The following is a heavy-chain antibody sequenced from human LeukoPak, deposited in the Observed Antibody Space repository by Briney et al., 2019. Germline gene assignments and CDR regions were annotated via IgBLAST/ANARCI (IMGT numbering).Heavy chain of an antibody. J-gene: IGHJ4*02. CDR3: ARASSHYYDSSGYSPFDY. V-gene: IGHV1-46*01. CDR1: GYTFTSYY. CDR2: INPSGGST. D-gene: IGHD3-22*01. Sequence: GASVKVSCEASGYTFTSYYMHWVRQAPGQGLEWMGIINPSGGSTSHAQKFQGRVTMTRDTSTSTVYMELSSLRSEDTAVYYCARASSHYYDSSGYSPFDYWGQGTLVTVSS.